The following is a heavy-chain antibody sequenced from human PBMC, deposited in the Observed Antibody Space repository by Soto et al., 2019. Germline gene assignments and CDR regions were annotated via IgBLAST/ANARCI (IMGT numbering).Heavy chain of an antibody. V-gene: IGHV4-31*03. Sequence: SETLSLTCTVSGGSISSGGYYWSWIRQHPGKGLEWIGYIYYSGSTYYNPSLKSRVTISVDTSKNQFSLKLSSVTAADTAVYYCAGGFKRTPSLGNYFDYWGQGTLVTVS. CDR2: IYYSGST. CDR1: GGSISSGGYY. CDR3: AGGFKRTPSLGNYFDY. J-gene: IGHJ4*02.